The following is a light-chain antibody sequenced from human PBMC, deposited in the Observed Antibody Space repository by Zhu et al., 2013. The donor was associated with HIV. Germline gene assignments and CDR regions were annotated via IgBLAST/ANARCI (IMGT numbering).Light chain of an antibody. CDR2: EGS. V-gene: IGLV2-23*01. J-gene: IGLJ2*01. Sequence: QSALTQPASVSGSPGQSITISCTGTSSDVGSYNLVSWYQQHPGKAPKLMIYEGSKRPSGVSNRFSGSKSDNTASLTISGLQAEDEADYYCCSYAGSSTVLFGGGTKLTVL. CDR1: SSDVGSYNL. CDR3: CSYAGSSTVL.